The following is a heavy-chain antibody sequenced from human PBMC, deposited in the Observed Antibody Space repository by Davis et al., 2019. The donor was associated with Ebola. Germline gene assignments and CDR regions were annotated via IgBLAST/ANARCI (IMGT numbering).Heavy chain of an antibody. V-gene: IGHV1-46*03. CDR1: GYTFTSYY. J-gene: IGHJ3*02. D-gene: IGHD3-22*01. Sequence: ASVKVSCKAPGYTFTSYYMHWVRQAPGQGLEWMGIINPSGCSTSYAQKFQGRVTMTRDTSTSTVYMELSSLRSEDTAVYYCARLSNYYYDSSGYPGAFDIWGQGTMVTVSS. CDR2: INPSGCST. CDR3: ARLSNYYYDSSGYPGAFDI.